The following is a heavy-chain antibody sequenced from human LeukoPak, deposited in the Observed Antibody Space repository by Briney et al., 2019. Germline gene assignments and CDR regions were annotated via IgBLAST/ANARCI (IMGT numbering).Heavy chain of an antibody. J-gene: IGHJ4*02. D-gene: IGHD3-10*01. V-gene: IGHV3-30-3*01. Sequence: GRSLRLSCAASGFTFRNYAMHWVRQAPGKGQEWVATLTYDGSDKDYADSVKGRFTISRDNSKNTLYLQMNGLRAEDTAVYFCARDLAESYLFDYWGQGTLVTVSS. CDR2: LTYDGSDK. CDR3: ARDLAESYLFDY. CDR1: GFTFRNYA.